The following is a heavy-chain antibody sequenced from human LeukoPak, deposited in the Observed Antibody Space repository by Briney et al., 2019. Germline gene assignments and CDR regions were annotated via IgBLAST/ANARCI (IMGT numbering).Heavy chain of an antibody. V-gene: IGHV4-61*02. D-gene: IGHD1/OR15-1a*01. J-gene: IGHJ4*02. CDR3: ARDGMGDGLIRTTTNYFDY. CDR2: IYTSGST. CDR1: GGSLSSGSYY. Sequence: PSETLSLTCTVSGGSLSSGSYYWSWIRQPAGKGLEWIGRIYTSGSTNYNPSLKSRVTISVDTSKNQFSLKLSSVTAADTAVYYCARDGMGDGLIRTTTNYFDYWGQGTLVAVSS.